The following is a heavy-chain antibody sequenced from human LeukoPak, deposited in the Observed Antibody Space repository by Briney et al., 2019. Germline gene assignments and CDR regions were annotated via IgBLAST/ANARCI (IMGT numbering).Heavy chain of an antibody. Sequence: PGGSLRLSCAASGFTFSSYGMHWVRQAPGKGLEWVAVISYDGSSKYYADSVKGRFTISRDNAKNSLYLQMNSLRDEDTAVYYCARELREGSSGWFYYYYGMDVWGQGTTVTVSS. CDR1: GFTFSSYG. CDR3: ARELREGSSGWFYYYYGMDV. J-gene: IGHJ6*02. V-gene: IGHV3-30*03. D-gene: IGHD6-19*01. CDR2: ISYDGSSK.